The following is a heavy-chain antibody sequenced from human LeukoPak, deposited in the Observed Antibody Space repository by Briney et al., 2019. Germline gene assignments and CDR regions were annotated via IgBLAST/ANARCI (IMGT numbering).Heavy chain of an antibody. V-gene: IGHV3-43*02. CDR1: GFTFDDYA. J-gene: IGHJ6*03. CDR3: AKDLLERFGELGYYYYYMDV. CDR2: ISGDGGST. D-gene: IGHD3-10*01. Sequence: GGSLRLSCAASGFTFDDYAMHWVRQAPGKGLEWVSLISGDGGSTYYADSVKGRFTISGDNTKNSLYLQMNSLRTEDTALYYCAKDLLERFGELGYYYYYMDVWGKGTTVTVSS.